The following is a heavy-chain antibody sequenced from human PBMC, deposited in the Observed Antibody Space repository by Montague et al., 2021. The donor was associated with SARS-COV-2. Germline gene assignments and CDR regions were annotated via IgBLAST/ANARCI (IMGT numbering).Heavy chain of an antibody. CDR1: GGSISSYY. D-gene: IGHD2-15*01. J-gene: IGHJ3*02. Sequence: SETLSLTCTVPGGSISSYYWSWIRQPPGKGLEWIGYIYYSRSTNYNPSLKSRVTISVDTSKNQFSLKVRSVTAADTAVYYCARRRERWSDAFDIWGRGTMVTVSS. CDR2: IYYSRST. V-gene: IGHV4-59*08. CDR3: ARRRERWSDAFDI.